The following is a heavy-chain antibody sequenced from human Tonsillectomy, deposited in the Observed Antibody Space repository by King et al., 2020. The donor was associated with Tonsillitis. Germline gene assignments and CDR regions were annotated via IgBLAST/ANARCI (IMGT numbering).Heavy chain of an antibody. CDR1: GFTFSSCW. V-gene: IGHV3-7*03. D-gene: IGHD3-22*01. CDR3: ASYSDGSGPNDAFDI. CDR2: IKQHGSEK. Sequence: QLVQSGGGLVQPGGSLTLSCAASGFTFSSCWMTWVRQAPGKGLEWVANIKQHGSEKYYVDSVKGRFTISRDNAKNSLYLQMNSLRADDTAVYYCASYSDGSGPNDAFDIWGQGTMVTVSS. J-gene: IGHJ3*02.